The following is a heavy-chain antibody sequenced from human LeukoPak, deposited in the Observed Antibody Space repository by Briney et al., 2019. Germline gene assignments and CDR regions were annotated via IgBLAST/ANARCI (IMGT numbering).Heavy chain of an antibody. CDR3: ARATNYGAYDV. Sequence: GSLRLSCAASGFTFSSYAMHWVRQAPGKGLEYVSAISTNGGSTYYADSVKGRFIISRDNSKNTLYLQMGSLRAEDVAVYYCARATNYGAYDVWGQGTLVTVSS. J-gene: IGHJ4*02. CDR2: ISTNGGST. D-gene: IGHD4-17*01. V-gene: IGHV3-64*02. CDR1: GFTFSSYA.